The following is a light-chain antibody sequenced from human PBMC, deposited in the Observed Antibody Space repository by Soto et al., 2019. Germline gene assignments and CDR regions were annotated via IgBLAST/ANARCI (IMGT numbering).Light chain of an antibody. CDR1: SSDVGGYNY. V-gene: IGLV2-14*01. CDR2: EVT. J-gene: IGLJ2*01. Sequence: QSVLTQPASVSGSPGQSITISCTGASSDVGGYNYVSWYQQHPGKAPKLMIYEVTNRPSGVSDRFSGSKSGNTASLTISGLRAEDEADYYCISYTGSTTLVVFGGGTKLTVL. CDR3: ISYTGSTTLVV.